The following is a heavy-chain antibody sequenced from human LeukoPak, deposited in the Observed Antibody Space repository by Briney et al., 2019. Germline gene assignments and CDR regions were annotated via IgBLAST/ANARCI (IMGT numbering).Heavy chain of an antibody. CDR2: ISGSGDST. V-gene: IGHV3-23*01. CDR3: AKKLRGTYSFDC. J-gene: IGHJ4*02. Sequence: PGGSLRLSCAASGFTFSSYAMSWVRQAPGKGLEWVSAISGSGDSTYYADSVKGRFTISRDNSKNTLYLQVNSLRAEDTAVYNCAKKLRGTYSFDCWGQGTLVTVSS. D-gene: IGHD3-16*01. CDR1: GFTFSSYA.